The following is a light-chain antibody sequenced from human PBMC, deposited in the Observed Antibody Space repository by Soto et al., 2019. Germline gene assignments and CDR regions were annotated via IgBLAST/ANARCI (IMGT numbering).Light chain of an antibody. CDR2: GAS. V-gene: IGKV3-15*01. CDR3: QQYTNWPPIT. J-gene: IGKJ5*01. CDR1: QSVGSN. Sequence: EILLTHSPATLSVSPGERATLSCRASQSVGSNLAWFQQKPGQAPRLLIYGASTRATGVPARFSGSGSGTDFTLTISSLQSEDFAVYYCQQYTNWPPITFGQGTRLEIK.